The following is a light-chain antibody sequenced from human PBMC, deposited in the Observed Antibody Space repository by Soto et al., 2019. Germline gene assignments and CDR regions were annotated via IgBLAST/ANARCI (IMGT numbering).Light chain of an antibody. V-gene: IGKV3-11*01. CDR3: QQSSNWPLT. CDR2: DAS. J-gene: IGKJ4*01. CDR1: QSVSNY. Sequence: EIVLTQSPATLSLSPGEGATLSCRASQSVSNYLVWYQQRPGQAPRLLIYDASNRAPGIPARFSGSGSGTDFTLTITSLEPEDFEVYYCQQSSNWPLTFGGGTKVDIK.